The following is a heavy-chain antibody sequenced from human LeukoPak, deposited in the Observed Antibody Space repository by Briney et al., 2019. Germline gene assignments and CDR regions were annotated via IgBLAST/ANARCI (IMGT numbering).Heavy chain of an antibody. Sequence: PSETLSRTCTVSGGSITGYHWSWIRQPPGKGLEWIGYIYSSETTNYKPSLKSRVTISADTSKNQIPLKLTPVTAAVTAIYYCARRNDFHIWGQGTMVTVSS. CDR2: IYSSETT. J-gene: IGHJ3*02. V-gene: IGHV4-4*08. CDR3: ARRNDFHI. CDR1: GGSITGYH.